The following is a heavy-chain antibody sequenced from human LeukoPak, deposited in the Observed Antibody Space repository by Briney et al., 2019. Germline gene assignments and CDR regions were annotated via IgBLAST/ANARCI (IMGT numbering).Heavy chain of an antibody. Sequence: GGSLRLSCAASGFTFSSYAMSWVRQAPGKGLEWVSAISGSGGSTYYAASVKGRFIISRDNSKNTLYLQMNSLRAEDTAAYYCAKAGSIRFDYWGQGTLVTVSS. CDR3: AKAGSIRFDY. V-gene: IGHV3-23*01. CDR2: ISGSGGST. J-gene: IGHJ4*02. D-gene: IGHD1-26*01. CDR1: GFTFSSYA.